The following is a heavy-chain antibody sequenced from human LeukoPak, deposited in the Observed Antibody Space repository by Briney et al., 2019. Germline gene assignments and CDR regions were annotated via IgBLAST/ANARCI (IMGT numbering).Heavy chain of an antibody. CDR2: IYYSGNT. CDR1: GISISSSNSY. V-gene: IGHV4-39*07. D-gene: IGHD6-13*01. CDR3: ARTTEAHSWRTRYYDYYMDV. Sequence: SETLSLTCTVPGISISSSNSYWGWIRQPPGKGLEWIGSIYYSGNTYYNASLKSQVSISIDTSKNQFSLKLSSVTAADTAVYYCARTTEAHSWRTRYYDYYMDVWGKGTTVTVSS. J-gene: IGHJ6*03.